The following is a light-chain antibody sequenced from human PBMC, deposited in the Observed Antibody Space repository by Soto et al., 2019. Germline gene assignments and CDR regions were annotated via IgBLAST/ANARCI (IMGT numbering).Light chain of an antibody. CDR3: NSYTSSSTDV. J-gene: IGLJ1*01. Sequence: QSALTQPASVSGSPGQSITISCTGTTSDVGRYNYVSWYQQHPGKAPKLIIYDVSNRPSGVSNRFSGSKSGNTASLTISGLQAEDEADYYCNSYTSSSTDVFGTGNKVTVL. V-gene: IGLV2-14*01. CDR2: DVS. CDR1: TSDVGRYNY.